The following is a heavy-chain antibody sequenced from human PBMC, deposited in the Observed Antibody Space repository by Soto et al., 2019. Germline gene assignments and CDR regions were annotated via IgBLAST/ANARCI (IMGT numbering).Heavy chain of an antibody. Sequence: SETLSLTCTVSGGSISTYYWSWIRQPAGKGLEWIGRIYASGSTNHNPSLKSRVTMSVATSKNQFSLKLSSVTAADTAVYYCARGGMVIIPTATAFDYWGQGTLVTVSS. J-gene: IGHJ4*02. D-gene: IGHD2-2*01. CDR1: GGSISTYY. V-gene: IGHV4-4*07. CDR2: IYASGST. CDR3: ARGGMVIIPTATAFDY.